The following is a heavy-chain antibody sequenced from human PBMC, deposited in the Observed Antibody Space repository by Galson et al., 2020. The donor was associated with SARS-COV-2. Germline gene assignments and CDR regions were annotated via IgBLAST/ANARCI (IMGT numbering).Heavy chain of an antibody. D-gene: IGHD2-15*01. CDR2: IYYSGST. Sequence: ASETLSLTCTVSGGSISSGGYYWTWIRQHPGKGLEWIGYIYYSGSTYYNPSLKSRVTISGDTSKNQLSLKLSSVTAADTAVYYCARVPLGYCSGGSCYSNAFDIWGQGTMVTVSS. CDR3: ARVPLGYCSGGSCYSNAFDI. V-gene: IGHV4-31*03. J-gene: IGHJ3*02. CDR1: GGSISSGGYY.